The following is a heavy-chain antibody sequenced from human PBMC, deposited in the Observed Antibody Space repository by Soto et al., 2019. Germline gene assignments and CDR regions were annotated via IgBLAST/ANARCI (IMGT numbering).Heavy chain of an antibody. J-gene: IGHJ4*02. CDR1: GGAFSSYA. V-gene: IGHV1-69*06. CDR2: IIPIFGTA. D-gene: IGHD3-22*01. Sequence: SVKVSCKASGGAFSSYASSWVRQAPGQGLEWMGGIIPIFGTANYAQKFQGRVTITADKSTSTAYMELSSLRSEDTAVYYCARDLGYYYDSSGYGYWGQGTLVTVSS. CDR3: ARDLGYYYDSSGYGY.